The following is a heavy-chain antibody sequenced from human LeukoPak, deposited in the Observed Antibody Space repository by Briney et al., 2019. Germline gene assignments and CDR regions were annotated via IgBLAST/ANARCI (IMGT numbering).Heavy chain of an antibody. V-gene: IGHV4-34*01. CDR1: GGSFSGYY. CDR2: IHQTGST. J-gene: IGHJ6*02. D-gene: IGHD3-10*01. CDR3: ARVGFGELSPASYYYYYGMDV. Sequence: SETLSLTCAVYGGSFSGYYWRWVRQPPGKGLEWIGEIHQTGSTKYNPSLKSRVTISVDTSHTQFSLQLSSVTAADTAVYYCARVGFGELSPASYYYYYGMDVWGQGTTVTVSS.